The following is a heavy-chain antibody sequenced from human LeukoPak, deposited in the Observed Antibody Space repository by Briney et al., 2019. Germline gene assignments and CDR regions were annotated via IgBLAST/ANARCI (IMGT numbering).Heavy chain of an antibody. CDR3: AAGWVCSGGSCYYYFDY. D-gene: IGHD2-15*01. J-gene: IGHJ4*02. Sequence: GTSVKVSFKASGFTFTSSAMQWVRQARGQGLEWIGWIVVGSGNTNYAQKFQERVTITRDMSTSTAYMELSSLRSEDTAVYYCAAGWVCSGGSCYYYFDYWGQGTLVTVSS. CDR2: IVVGSGNT. V-gene: IGHV1-58*02. CDR1: GFTFTSSA.